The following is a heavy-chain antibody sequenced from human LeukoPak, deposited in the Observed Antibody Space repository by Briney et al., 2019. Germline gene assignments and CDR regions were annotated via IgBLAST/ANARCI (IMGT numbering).Heavy chain of an antibody. D-gene: IGHD1-26*01. Sequence: GGSLRLSCIASGFTFNDYGMNWVRQVPGKGLEWVSYISSSRTSIAYADSVKGRFTISRDNAGNSLYLQMNSLRGEDTAVYYCAKGYGWEASYYYYYMDVWGKGTTVTISS. CDR2: ISSSRTSI. V-gene: IGHV3-21*06. CDR1: GFTFNDYG. J-gene: IGHJ6*03. CDR3: AKGYGWEASYYYYYMDV.